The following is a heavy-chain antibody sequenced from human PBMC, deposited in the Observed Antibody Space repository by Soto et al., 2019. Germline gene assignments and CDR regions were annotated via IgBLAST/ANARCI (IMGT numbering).Heavy chain of an antibody. V-gene: IGHV3-33*01. CDR1: GFTFSSYG. CDR3: ARFRIAAAGTHLDY. Sequence: GSLRFSCAASGFTFSSYGMHWVRQAPGKGLEWVAVIWYDGSNKYYADSVKGRFTISRDNSKNTLYLQMNSLRAEDTAVYYCARFRIAAAGTHLDYWGQGTLVTVSS. D-gene: IGHD6-13*01. CDR2: IWYDGSNK. J-gene: IGHJ4*02.